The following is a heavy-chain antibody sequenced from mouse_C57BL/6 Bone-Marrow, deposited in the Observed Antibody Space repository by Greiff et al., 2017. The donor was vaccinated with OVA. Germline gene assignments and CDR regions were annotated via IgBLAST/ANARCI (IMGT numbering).Heavy chain of an antibody. CDR3: ARELRRRTDYAMDY. J-gene: IGHJ4*01. CDR2: IHPNSGST. CDR1: GYTFTSYW. Sequence: QVQLQQPGAELVKPGASVKLSCKASGYTFTSYWMHWVKQRPGQGLEWIGMIHPNSGSTNYNEKFKSKATLTVDKSSSTAYMQLSSLTSEDSAVYYCARELRRRTDYAMDYWGQGTSVTVSA. D-gene: IGHD1-2*01. V-gene: IGHV1-64*01.